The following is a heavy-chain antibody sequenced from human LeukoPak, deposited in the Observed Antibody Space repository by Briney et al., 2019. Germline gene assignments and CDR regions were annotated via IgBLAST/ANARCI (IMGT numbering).Heavy chain of an antibody. D-gene: IGHD3-16*01. CDR1: GFTVGSNY. CDR3: ARGGDTFDY. Sequence: GGSMRLSRAASGFTVGSNYMSWVRQAPGKGLEWVSVIYSGGSTYYADSVKGRFTISRDNSKNTLYLQMNSLRAEDTAVYYCARGGDTFDYWGQGTLVTVSS. V-gene: IGHV3-53*01. CDR2: IYSGGST. J-gene: IGHJ4*02.